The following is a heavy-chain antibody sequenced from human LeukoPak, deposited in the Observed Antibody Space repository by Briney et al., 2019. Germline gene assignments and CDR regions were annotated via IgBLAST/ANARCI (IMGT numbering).Heavy chain of an antibody. CDR2: ISSSSSYI. Sequence: GGSLRLSCAASGFTFSSYSMNWVRQAPGKGLEWVSSISSSSSYIYYADSVKGRFTISRDNAKNSLYLQMNSLRAEDTAVYYCAKDQTRNYYGSGSYDYWGQGTLVTVSS. D-gene: IGHD3-10*01. V-gene: IGHV3-21*04. CDR3: AKDQTRNYYGSGSYDY. J-gene: IGHJ4*02. CDR1: GFTFSSYS.